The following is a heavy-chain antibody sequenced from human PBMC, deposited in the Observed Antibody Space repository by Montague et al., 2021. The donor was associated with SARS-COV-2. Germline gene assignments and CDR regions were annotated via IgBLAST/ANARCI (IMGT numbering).Heavy chain of an antibody. CDR3: ARNPADYYGSGSYPTWENWVDA. J-gene: IGHJ5*02. Sequence: SETLSLTCTVSGGSISSSSYYWGWIRQPPGKGLEWIGSIYYSGSTYYNPSLKSRVTISVDTSKNQFSLKLSSVTAADTAVYYCARNPADYYGSGSYPTWENWVDAWGQGTLVTVSS. CDR2: IYYSGST. V-gene: IGHV4-39*01. CDR1: GGSISSSSYY. D-gene: IGHD3-10*01.